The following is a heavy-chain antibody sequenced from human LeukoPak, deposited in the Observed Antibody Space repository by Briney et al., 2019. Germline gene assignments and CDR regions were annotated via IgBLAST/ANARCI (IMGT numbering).Heavy chain of an antibody. V-gene: IGHV3-21*01. Sequence: PGGALRLSCAASGFTFSSYSMNWVRQAPGKGLEWVSSISSSSSYIYYADSVKGRFTISRDNAKNSLYLQMNSLRAEDTAVYYCAREGPDGSGYGNWGQGTLVTVSS. CDR3: AREGPDGSGYGN. CDR1: GFTFSSYS. J-gene: IGHJ4*02. D-gene: IGHD5-12*01. CDR2: ISSSSSYI.